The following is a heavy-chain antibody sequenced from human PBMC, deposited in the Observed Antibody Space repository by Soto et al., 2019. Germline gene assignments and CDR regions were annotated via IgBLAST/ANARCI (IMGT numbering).Heavy chain of an antibody. Sequence: GESLKISCNGSGYSFTSYWIGWVRHMPGKGLEWMGIIYPGDSDTRYSPSFQGQVTISADKSISTAYLQWSSLKASDTAMYYCARRSSGAYYYYGMDVWGQGTTVTVSS. CDR2: IYPGDSDT. CDR3: ARRSSGAYYYYGMDV. V-gene: IGHV5-51*01. CDR1: GYSFTSYW. D-gene: IGHD6-6*01. J-gene: IGHJ6*02.